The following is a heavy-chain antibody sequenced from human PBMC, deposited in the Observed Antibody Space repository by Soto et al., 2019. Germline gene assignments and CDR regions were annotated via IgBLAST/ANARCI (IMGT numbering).Heavy chain of an antibody. CDR3: AKVGTVGPSGYETEPQYSSYYGMYV. Sequence: EVQLLESGGGLVQPGGSLRLSCAASGFTSSTYAMSWVRQAPGKGLQWVSTISGSGGSTYYADSVKGRFTISRDNSKNTLSLQMNSLRVDDTAVYYCAKVGTVGPSGYETEPQYSSYYGMYVWGQGTTVTVSS. J-gene: IGHJ6*02. V-gene: IGHV3-23*01. CDR2: ISGSGGST. D-gene: IGHD5-12*01. CDR1: GFTSSTYA.